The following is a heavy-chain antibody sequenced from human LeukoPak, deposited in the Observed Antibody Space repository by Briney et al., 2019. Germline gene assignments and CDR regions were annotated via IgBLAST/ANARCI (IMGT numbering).Heavy chain of an antibody. CDR3: ARVRTGYYDILTGGDYFDY. CDR2: IYYSGST. CDR1: GGSISSYY. V-gene: IGHV4-59*01. D-gene: IGHD3-9*01. Sequence: PSETLPLTCTVSGGSISSYYWSWIRQPPGKGLEWIGYIYYSGSTNYNPSLKSRVTISVDTSKNQFSLKLSSVTAADTAVYYCARVRTGYYDILTGGDYFDYWGQGTLVTVSS. J-gene: IGHJ4*02.